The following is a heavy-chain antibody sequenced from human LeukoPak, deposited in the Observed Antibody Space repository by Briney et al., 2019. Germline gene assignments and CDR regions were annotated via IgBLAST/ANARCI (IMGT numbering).Heavy chain of an antibody. Sequence: PSETLSLTCTVSGGSLTSYYWSWVRQSPGKGLEWIGSIYSSGESSHNPSLKSRVTISVDTAQNQFSLGLPSVTAADVGVYFCARGGGGSMWSGHYRLFDFWGQGTLITVSS. J-gene: IGHJ4*02. CDR2: IYSSGES. CDR3: ARGGGGSMWSGHYRLFDF. D-gene: IGHD4-17*01. CDR1: GGSLTSYY. V-gene: IGHV4-59*01.